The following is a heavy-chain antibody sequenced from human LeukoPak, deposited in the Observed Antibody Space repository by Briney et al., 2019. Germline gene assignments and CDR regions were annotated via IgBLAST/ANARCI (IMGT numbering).Heavy chain of an antibody. V-gene: IGHV3-30*04. Sequence: PGRSLRLSCAASGFTFSSYTMHWVRQAPGKGLEWVAVISYDGSNTYYADSVKGRFTISRDNSKNTLYLQMNSLRAEDTAVYYCARGNPETSGYSYGGPRIDYWGQGTLVPVSA. CDR2: ISYDGSNT. D-gene: IGHD5-18*01. CDR1: GFTFSSYT. CDR3: ARGNPETSGYSYGGPRIDY. J-gene: IGHJ4*02.